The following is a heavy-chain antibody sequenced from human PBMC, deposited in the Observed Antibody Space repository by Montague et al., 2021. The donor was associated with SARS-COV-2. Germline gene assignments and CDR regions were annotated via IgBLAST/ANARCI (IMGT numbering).Heavy chain of an antibody. D-gene: IGHD1-26*01. V-gene: IGHV3-49*04. CDR2: TRNKAYGGTT. CDR1: GFTFGDYA. CDR3: IRESLLVGASLNAFDI. J-gene: IGHJ3*02. Sequence: SLRLSCAASGFTFGDYAMSWVRQAPGKGLEWVGFTRNKAYGGTTEYAASVKGRLTISRDDSKSIAYLQMNSLKTEDTAIYYCIRESLLVGASLNAFDIWGQGTMVTVSS.